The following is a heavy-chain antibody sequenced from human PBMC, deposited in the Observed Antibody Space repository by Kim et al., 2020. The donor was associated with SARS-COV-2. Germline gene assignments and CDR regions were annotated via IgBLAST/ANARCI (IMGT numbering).Heavy chain of an antibody. CDR2: INHSGST. CDR1: GGSFSGYY. V-gene: IGHV4-34*01. Sequence: SETLSLTCAVYGGSFSGYYWSWIRQPPGKGLEWIGEINHSGSTNYNPSLKSRVTISVDTSKNQFSLKLSSVTAADTAVYYCARRTGGGRDDYVWGSYYYYYYGMDVWGQGTTVTVSS. J-gene: IGHJ6*02. D-gene: IGHD3-16*01. CDR3: ARRTGGGRDDYVWGSYYYYYYGMDV.